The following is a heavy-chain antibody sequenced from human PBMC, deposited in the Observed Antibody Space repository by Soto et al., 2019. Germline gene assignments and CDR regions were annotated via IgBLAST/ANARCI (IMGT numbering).Heavy chain of an antibody. J-gene: IGHJ6*02. D-gene: IGHD2-15*01. Sequence: SETLSLTCAVYGGSFSGYYWSWIRQPPGKGLEWIGEINHSGSTNYNPSLKSRVTISVDTSKNQFSLKLSSVTAADMAVYYCASGYSYYYGMDVWGQGTTVTVSS. CDR1: GGSFSGYY. CDR3: ASGYSYYYGMDV. V-gene: IGHV4-34*01. CDR2: INHSGST.